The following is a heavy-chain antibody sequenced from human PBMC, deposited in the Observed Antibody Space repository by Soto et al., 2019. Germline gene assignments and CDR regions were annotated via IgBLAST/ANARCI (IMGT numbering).Heavy chain of an antibody. CDR1: GGSISSYY. CDR3: ARHGSSGWTNYYYYGMDV. Sequence: QVQLQESGPGLVKPSETLSLTCTVSGGSISSYYWSWIRQPPGKGLEWIGYIYYSGSTNYNPSLKSRVTISVDTSKNQFSLKLSSVTAADTAVYYCARHGSSGWTNYYYYGMDVWGQGTTVTVSS. CDR2: IYYSGST. J-gene: IGHJ6*02. V-gene: IGHV4-59*08. D-gene: IGHD6-19*01.